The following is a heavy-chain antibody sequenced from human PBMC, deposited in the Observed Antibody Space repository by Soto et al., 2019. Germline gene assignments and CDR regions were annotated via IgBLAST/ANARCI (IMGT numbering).Heavy chain of an antibody. CDR2: MNPNSGNT. V-gene: IGHV1-8*01. Sequence: QVQLVQSGAEVQKPGASVKVSCKASGYTFTSYDINWVRQATGQGLEWMGWMNPNSGNTGYAQKFQGRVTMTRNTSISTAYMELSSLRSEDTAVYYCARGFVSSGSYYNYPINYYYYYMDVWGKGTTVTVSS. D-gene: IGHD3-10*01. J-gene: IGHJ6*03. CDR1: GYTFTSYD. CDR3: ARGFVSSGSYYNYPINYYYYYMDV.